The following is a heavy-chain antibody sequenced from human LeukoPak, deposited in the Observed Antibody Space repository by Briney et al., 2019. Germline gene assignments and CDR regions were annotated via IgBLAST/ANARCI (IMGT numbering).Heavy chain of an antibody. Sequence: GGSLRLSCAASGFTFSSYWMSWVRQAPGKGLEWVANIKQDGSEKYYVDSVKGRFTISRDNSKNTLYLQMNSLRAEDTAVYYCSSGTILDYWGQGTLVTVSS. CDR1: GFTFSSYW. V-gene: IGHV3-7*01. CDR3: SSGTILDY. CDR2: IKQDGSEK. J-gene: IGHJ4*02. D-gene: IGHD1-14*01.